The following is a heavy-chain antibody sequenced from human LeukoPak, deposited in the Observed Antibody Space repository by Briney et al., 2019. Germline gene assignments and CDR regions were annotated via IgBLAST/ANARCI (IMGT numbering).Heavy chain of an antibody. CDR1: GGSFNGYY. Sequence: SETLSLTCAVYGGSFNGYYWSWIRQPPGKGLEWIGEINHSGSTNYSPSLKSRVTLSVDTSKNQFSLRLSSVTAADTAVYYCARGLGEYCSGGSCYTSGERSGDYWGQGTLVTVSS. CDR3: ARGLGEYCSGGSCYTSGERSGDY. CDR2: INHSGST. D-gene: IGHD2-15*01. V-gene: IGHV4-34*01. J-gene: IGHJ4*02.